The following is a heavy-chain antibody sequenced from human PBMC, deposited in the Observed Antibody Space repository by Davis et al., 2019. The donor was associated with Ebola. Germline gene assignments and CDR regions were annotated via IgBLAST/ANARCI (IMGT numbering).Heavy chain of an antibody. CDR2: IKEDGSEM. J-gene: IGHJ3*02. D-gene: IGHD5-24*01. CDR1: GFTFRSCW. Sequence: GESLKISCAASGFTFRSCWMTWVRQAPGKGLEWVANIKEDGSEMNYGDSVKGRFTISRDNAKNSLYLQMNTLRAEDTALYYCAKGRVEMATVTVDAFDIWGQGTMVTVSS. V-gene: IGHV3-7*03. CDR3: AKGRVEMATVTVDAFDI.